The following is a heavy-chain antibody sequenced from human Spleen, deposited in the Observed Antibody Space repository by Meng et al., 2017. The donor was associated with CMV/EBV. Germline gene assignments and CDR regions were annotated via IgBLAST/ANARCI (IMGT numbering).Heavy chain of an antibody. CDR3: ARGGGGSSSPYYYYGMDV. CDR1: GYTFTSYY. J-gene: IGHJ6*02. CDR2: INPNSGGT. Sequence: ASVKVSCKAPGYTFTSYYMHWVRQAPGQGLEWMGWINPNSGGTNYAQKFQGRVTMTRDTSISTAYMELSRLRSDDTAVYYCARGGGGSSSPYYYYGMDVWGQGTTVTVSS. V-gene: IGHV1-2*02. D-gene: IGHD6-6*01.